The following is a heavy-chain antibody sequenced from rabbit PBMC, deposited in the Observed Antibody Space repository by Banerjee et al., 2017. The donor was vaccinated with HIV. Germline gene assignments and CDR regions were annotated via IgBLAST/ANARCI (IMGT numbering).Heavy chain of an antibody. Sequence: QEQLKETGGGLVKPGGTLTLTCKASGIDFSSYYYMCWVRQAPGKGLELIACIYTGSGSTYYASWAKGRFTISKTSSTTVTLQMTSLTAADTATYFCATNLINSNYYNLWGPGTLVTVS. V-gene: IGHV1S45*01. CDR1: GIDFSSYYY. CDR2: IYTGSGST. D-gene: IGHD8-1*01. J-gene: IGHJ4*01. CDR3: ATNLINSNYYNL.